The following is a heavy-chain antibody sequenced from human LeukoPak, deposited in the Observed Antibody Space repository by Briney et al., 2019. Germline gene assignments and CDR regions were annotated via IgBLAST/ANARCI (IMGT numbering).Heavy chain of an antibody. CDR3: ARHGNLQGSSWYYFGY. Sequence: KPSETLSLTCAVSGYSISSGYYWGWIRQPPGKGLEWIGSIYHSGSTYYNPSLKSRVTISVDTSKNQFSLKLSSVTAADTAVYYCARHGNLQGSSWYYFGYWGQGTLVTVSS. CDR1: GYSISSGYY. V-gene: IGHV4-38-2*01. CDR2: IYHSGST. J-gene: IGHJ4*02. D-gene: IGHD6-13*01.